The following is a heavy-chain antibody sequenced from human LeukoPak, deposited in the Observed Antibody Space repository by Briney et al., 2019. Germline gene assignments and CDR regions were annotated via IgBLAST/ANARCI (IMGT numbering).Heavy chain of an antibody. CDR1: GGSICSYY. CDR2: IYYSGST. V-gene: IGHV4-59*01. CDR3: ARAGDYYYMDV. Sequence: ASETLSLTCTVSGGSICSYYWSWIRQPPGKGLEWIGYIYYSGSTNYNPSLKSRVTISVDTSKNQFSLKLSSVTAADTAVYYCARAGDYYYMDVWGKGTTVTVSS. J-gene: IGHJ6*03. D-gene: IGHD3-10*01.